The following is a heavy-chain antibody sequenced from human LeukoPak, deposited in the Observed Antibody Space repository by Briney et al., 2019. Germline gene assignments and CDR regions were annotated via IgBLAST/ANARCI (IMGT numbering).Heavy chain of an antibody. J-gene: IGHJ4*02. Sequence: SVKVSCKASGSTFTDYYMHWVRQAPGQGLEWMGGIIPIFGTANYAQKFQGRVTITADESTSTAYMELSSLRSEDTAVYYCARGYYDILTGYYDYWGQGTLVTVSS. D-gene: IGHD3-9*01. CDR1: GSTFTDYY. CDR2: IIPIFGTA. V-gene: IGHV1-69*13. CDR3: ARGYYDILTGYYDY.